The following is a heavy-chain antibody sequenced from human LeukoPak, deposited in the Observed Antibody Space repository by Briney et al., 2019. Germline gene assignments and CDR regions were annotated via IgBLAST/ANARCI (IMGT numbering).Heavy chain of an antibody. Sequence: SETLSLTCTVAGGSISSYYWSWIRKPPGKVLEWIGYIYYSGSTNYNPSLKSRVTISVDTSKNQFSLKLSSVTAADTAVYYCARLGAGWPNNWFDPWGQGTLVTVSS. CDR2: IYYSGST. V-gene: IGHV4-59*01. CDR3: ARLGAGWPNNWFDP. J-gene: IGHJ5*02. CDR1: GGSISSYY. D-gene: IGHD6-25*01.